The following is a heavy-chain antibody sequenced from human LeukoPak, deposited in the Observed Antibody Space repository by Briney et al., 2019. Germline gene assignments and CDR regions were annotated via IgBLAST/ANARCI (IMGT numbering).Heavy chain of an antibody. CDR2: IRSKAYGGTT. CDR1: GFTVGDYA. Sequence: GGSLRLSCTASGFTVGDYAMSWVRQAPGKGLEWVGFIRSKAYGGTTEYAASVKGRFTISRDDSKSIAYLQLNSLKTEDTAVYYCTRELVRGVIPDWYFDLWGRGTLVTVSS. D-gene: IGHD3-10*01. CDR3: TRELVRGVIPDWYFDL. J-gene: IGHJ2*01. V-gene: IGHV3-49*04.